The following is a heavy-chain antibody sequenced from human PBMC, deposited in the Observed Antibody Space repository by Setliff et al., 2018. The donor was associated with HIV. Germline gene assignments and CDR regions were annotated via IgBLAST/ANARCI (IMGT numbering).Heavy chain of an antibody. V-gene: IGHV1-18*01. CDR3: ARLASGGWPLEVFDI. J-gene: IGHJ3*02. CDR1: GFTFTHYA. CDR2: ISAYNGNT. D-gene: IGHD2-15*01. Sequence: ASVKVSCKASGFTFTHYAISWVRQAPGQGLEYLGWISAYNGNTNYAQKVQGRIAMTTDASTSTVDMELRSLTSDDTAVYYCARLASGGWPLEVFDIWGQGTMVTVSS.